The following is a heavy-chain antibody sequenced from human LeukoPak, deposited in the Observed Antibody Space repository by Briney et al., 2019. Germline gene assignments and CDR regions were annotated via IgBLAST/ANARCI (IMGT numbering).Heavy chain of an antibody. D-gene: IGHD2-15*01. CDR3: ARDYCSGDNCRSLDAFDI. J-gene: IGHJ3*02. CDR2: LYSGGTT. V-gene: IGHV3-66*01. CDR1: GFTVSSNY. Sequence: GGSLRLSCAASGFTVSSNYMSWVRQAPGKGLEWVSNLYSGGTTYYADSVKGRFTISRDNSKNTLSLEMNSLRAEDTAVYYCARDYCSGDNCRSLDAFDIWGQGTMVTVSS.